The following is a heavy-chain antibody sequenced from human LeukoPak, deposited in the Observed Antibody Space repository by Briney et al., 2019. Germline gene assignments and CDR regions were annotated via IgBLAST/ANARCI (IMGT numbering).Heavy chain of an antibody. CDR2: ISYGGSNK. CDR1: GFTFSSYA. Sequence: GRSLRLSCAASGFTFSSYAMHWVRQAPGKGLEWVAVISYGGSNKYYADSVKGRFTISRDNSKNTLYLQMNSLRAEDTAVYYCARDRWVVVVDDAFDIWGQGTMVTVSS. CDR3: ARDRWVVVVDDAFDI. V-gene: IGHV3-30*01. D-gene: IGHD2-15*01. J-gene: IGHJ3*02.